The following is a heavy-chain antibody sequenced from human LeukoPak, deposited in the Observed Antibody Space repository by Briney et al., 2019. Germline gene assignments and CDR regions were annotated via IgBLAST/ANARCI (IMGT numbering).Heavy chain of an antibody. CDR1: GGSISSYY. J-gene: IGHJ6*02. CDR3: ARVGGTNYYYYGMDV. Sequence: ETLSLTCTVSGGSISSYYWSWIRQPPGKGLEWIGYIYDSGSTNYNPSLKSRVTISVDTSKNQFSLKLSSVTAADTAVYYCARVGGTNYYYYGMDVRGLGTTVTVSS. V-gene: IGHV4-59*01. D-gene: IGHD1-1*01. CDR2: IYDSGST.